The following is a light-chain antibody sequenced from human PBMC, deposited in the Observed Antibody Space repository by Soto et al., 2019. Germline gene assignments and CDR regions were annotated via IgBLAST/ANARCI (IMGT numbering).Light chain of an antibody. CDR1: ETVSSY. J-gene: IGKJ1*01. Sequence: DIVLTQSPVTLSLSPGDRATLSCRASETVSSYLLWYQQKPGQDPRLLIYDASERATGIPARFSGSGSGTDFTLTISSLEPEDFAVYYCQQRSNWQVTFGQGTKVDIK. CDR2: DAS. V-gene: IGKV3-11*01. CDR3: QQRSNWQVT.